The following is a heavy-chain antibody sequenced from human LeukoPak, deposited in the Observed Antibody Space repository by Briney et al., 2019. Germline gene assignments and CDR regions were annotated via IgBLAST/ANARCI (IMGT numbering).Heavy chain of an antibody. CDR3: AREGPYCSGGICYRKYFFDY. D-gene: IGHD2-15*01. Sequence: GGALRLSCVASGVTVSSNYMSWVCQAPGEGLECVSLIYGGGSTYYAESVEGLCTICRDNSKNTLYLQMNSLRAEDTAVYYCAREGPYCSGGICYRKYFFDYWGQGTLVTVSS. CDR1: GVTVSSNY. CDR2: IYGGGST. J-gene: IGHJ4*02. V-gene: IGHV3-53*01.